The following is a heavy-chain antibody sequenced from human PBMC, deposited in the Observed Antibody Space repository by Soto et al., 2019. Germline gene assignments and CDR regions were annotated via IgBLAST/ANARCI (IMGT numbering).Heavy chain of an antibody. CDR2: ITSTGSST. Sequence: EVQLLESGGACVQPGGSLRLSCAASGLTFSNYALPWVRKAPGKGLGWVSAITSTGSSTYYADSVKGRFTISRDNSKNTLYLQIDSLRAEDTAVYYCAKGAEGYVVSSLDYWGQGTLVTVSS. J-gene: IGHJ4*02. CDR1: GLTFSNYA. V-gene: IGHV3-23*01. CDR3: AKGAEGYVVSSLDY. D-gene: IGHD5-12*01.